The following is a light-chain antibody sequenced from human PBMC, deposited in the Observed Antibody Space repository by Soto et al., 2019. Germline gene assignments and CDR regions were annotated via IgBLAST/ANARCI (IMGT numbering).Light chain of an antibody. CDR1: RSFTSY. V-gene: IGKV3-11*01. CDR2: DAS. Sequence: EIVLTQSPATLSFSPGEKAPLPARASRSFTSYLACYQKKPGQAPRLLIYDASNRATGIPARFSGSGSGTDFTLTISSLEPEDFAVYYCQQRSNWLLTFGGGTKVEIK. CDR3: QQRSNWLLT. J-gene: IGKJ4*01.